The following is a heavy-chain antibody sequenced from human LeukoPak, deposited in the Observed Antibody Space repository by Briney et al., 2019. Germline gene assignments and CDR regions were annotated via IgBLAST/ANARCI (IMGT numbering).Heavy chain of an antibody. CDR2: ISYSGDT. J-gene: IGHJ4*02. D-gene: IGHD3-10*01. V-gene: IGHV4-59*08. Sequence: SETLSLTCTVSGGSISSYYWSWIRQPPGKGLEWIGYISYSGDTSYNPSLKSRVIISIETSKNQLSLKLNSVTAADTAVFFCARHSGNFYSFNYWGQGTLVTVS. CDR1: GGSISSYY. CDR3: ARHSGNFYSFNY.